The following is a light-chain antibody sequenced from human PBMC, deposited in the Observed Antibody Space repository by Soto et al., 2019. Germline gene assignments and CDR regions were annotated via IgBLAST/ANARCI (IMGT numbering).Light chain of an antibody. CDR2: RAS. CDR1: QSISSW. J-gene: IGKJ2*01. Sequence: DIQMTQSPYTLSASVGDRVTITCRASQSISSWLAWYQQKPGKAPKLLIYRASRLGNGVPSRFSGSGSGPEITLTISSLQPDDFATYYCQQYDSSVYTFGQGTKLEI. V-gene: IGKV1-5*03. CDR3: QQYDSSVYT.